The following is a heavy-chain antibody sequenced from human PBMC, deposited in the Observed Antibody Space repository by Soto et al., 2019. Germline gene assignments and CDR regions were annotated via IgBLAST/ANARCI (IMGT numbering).Heavy chain of an antibody. J-gene: IGHJ3*02. D-gene: IGHD3-10*01. CDR2: ISGSGGST. CDR1: GFTFSSYA. CDR3: AKRLVEYPGLWFGEEVYAFDI. Sequence: GGSLRLSCAASGFTFSSYAMSWVRQAPGKGLEWVSAISGSGGSTYYADSVKGRFTISRDNSKNTLYLQMNSLRAEDTAVYYCAKRLVEYPGLWFGEEVYAFDIWGQGTMVTVSS. V-gene: IGHV3-23*01.